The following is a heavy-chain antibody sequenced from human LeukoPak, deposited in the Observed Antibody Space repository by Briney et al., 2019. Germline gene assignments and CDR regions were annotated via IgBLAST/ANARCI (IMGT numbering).Heavy chain of an antibody. V-gene: IGHV1-8*01. CDR3: ARFLKNPVNRRGPANYYMDV. Sequence: ASVKVSCKAAGYTFSTYDISWVRQATGQGLEWMGWMNPKSGNTLYAQKFQGRVTMTRNTPISTAYMELSSVRSEDTAVYYCARFLKNPVNRRGPANYYMDVWGKGTTVTISS. CDR2: MNPKSGNT. J-gene: IGHJ6*03. CDR1: GYTFSTYD. D-gene: IGHD2/OR15-2a*01.